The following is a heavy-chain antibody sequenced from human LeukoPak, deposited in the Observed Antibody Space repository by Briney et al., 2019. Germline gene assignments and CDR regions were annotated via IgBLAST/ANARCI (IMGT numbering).Heavy chain of an antibody. CDR3: ARGEYDSYHY. Sequence: ASVKVSCKASGGTFTSYAISWVRQAPGQGLEWMGGIIPIFGTANYAQKFQGRVTITTDESTSTAYMELSSLRFEDTAVYYCARGEYDSYHYWGQGTLVTVSS. J-gene: IGHJ4*02. CDR2: IIPIFGTA. CDR1: GGTFTSYA. D-gene: IGHD3-22*01. V-gene: IGHV1-69*05.